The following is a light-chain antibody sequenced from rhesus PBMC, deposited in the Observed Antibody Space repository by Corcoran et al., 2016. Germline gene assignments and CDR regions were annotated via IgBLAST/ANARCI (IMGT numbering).Light chain of an antibody. Sequence: DIQMTQSPSSLSASVGVTVTITCRASQSISSWLAWYQQKPGKAPKLLIYKASSLPSGVPSRFRGSGSGTDFTLTISSLQSEDFATYYCQQYSSSPWTFGQGTKVEIK. CDR1: QSISSW. CDR2: KAS. V-gene: IGKV1-22*01. CDR3: QQYSSSPWT. J-gene: IGKJ1*01.